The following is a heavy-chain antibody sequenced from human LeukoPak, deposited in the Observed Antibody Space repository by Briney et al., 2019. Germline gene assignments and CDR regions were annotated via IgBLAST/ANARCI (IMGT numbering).Heavy chain of an antibody. J-gene: IGHJ4*02. D-gene: IGHD4-17*01. CDR3: AKDFEPWVTTGYLGD. Sequence: GRSLRLSCAASGFTFDDYAMHWVRQAPGKGLEWVSGISWNSGSIGYADSVKGRFTISRDNAKNSLYLQMNSLRAEDTALYYCAKDFEPWVTTGYLGDWGQGTLVTVSS. V-gene: IGHV3-9*01. CDR2: ISWNSGSI. CDR1: GFTFDDYA.